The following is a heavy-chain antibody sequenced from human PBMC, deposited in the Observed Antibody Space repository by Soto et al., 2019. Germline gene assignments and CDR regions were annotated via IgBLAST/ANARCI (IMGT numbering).Heavy chain of an antibody. CDR1: GFTFSSYN. CDR2: ISSSGTTI. V-gene: IGHV3-48*02. J-gene: IGHJ6*02. CDR3: ARYDYSNYGASDV. D-gene: IGHD4-4*01. Sequence: EVQLVESGGGLVQPGGSLRLSCAASGFTFSSYNMNWVRQAPGKGLEWGSYISSSGTTIYYTDSVKSQFTISRDNAKNSLFLLMTSLRDEDTAVYYCARYDYSNYGASDVWGQGTTVTVSS.